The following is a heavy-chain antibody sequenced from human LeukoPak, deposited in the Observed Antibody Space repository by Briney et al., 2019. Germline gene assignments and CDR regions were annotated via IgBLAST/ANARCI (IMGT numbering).Heavy chain of an antibody. CDR2: IYYSGST. CDR1: GGSISSYY. Sequence: PSETLSLTCTVSGGSISSYYWSWIRQPPGKGLEWIGGIYYSGSTNYNPSLKSRVTISVDTSKNQFSLKLSSVTAADTAVYYCARSRAYCSGGSCYNWFDPWGQGTLVTVSS. V-gene: IGHV4-59*01. J-gene: IGHJ5*02. D-gene: IGHD2-15*01. CDR3: ARSRAYCSGGSCYNWFDP.